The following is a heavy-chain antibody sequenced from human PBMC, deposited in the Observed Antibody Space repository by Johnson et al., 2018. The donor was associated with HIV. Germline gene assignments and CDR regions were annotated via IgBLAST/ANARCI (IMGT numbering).Heavy chain of an antibody. Sequence: QMQLVESGGGLTQPGGSLRLSCAASGFTFSSYAMHWVRQAPGKGLEWVAVISYDGSNQYYADSVKGRFTISRDNSKNTVFLQMNSLRPEDTAMYYCAAYYDFWSGSYTSGFDIWGQGTMVTVSS. CDR3: AAYYDFWSGSYTSGFDI. J-gene: IGHJ3*02. D-gene: IGHD3-3*01. CDR1: GFTFSSYA. CDR2: ISYDGSNQ. V-gene: IGHV3-30*04.